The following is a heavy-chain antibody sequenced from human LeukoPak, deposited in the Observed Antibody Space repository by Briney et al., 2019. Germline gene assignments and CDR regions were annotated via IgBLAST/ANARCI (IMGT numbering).Heavy chain of an antibody. V-gene: IGHV3-11*01. CDR1: GFTFSDYY. D-gene: IGHD5-12*01. CDR3: ARDRGYGGYDWKIEYFQH. Sequence: GGTLRLSCAASGFTFSDYYMSWIRQAPGKGLEWVSYISSSGSTIYYADSVKGRFTISRDNAKNSLYLQMNSPRAEDTAVYYCARDRGYGGYDWKIEYFQHWGQGTLVTVSS. CDR2: ISSSGSTI. J-gene: IGHJ1*01.